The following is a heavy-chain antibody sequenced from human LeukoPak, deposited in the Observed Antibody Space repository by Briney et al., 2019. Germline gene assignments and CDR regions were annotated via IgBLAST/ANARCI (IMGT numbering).Heavy chain of an antibody. Sequence: SETLSLTCTVSGVSISSSYSYWGWIRQPPGMGLEWIGSIYYTGNTYYNASLKSQVSISIDTSKNQFSLKLTSVTAADTAVYYCARDRYYYDSSGPTLDHWGQGTLVTVSS. V-gene: IGHV4-39*02. CDR2: IYYTGNT. D-gene: IGHD3-22*01. CDR1: GVSISSSYSY. J-gene: IGHJ5*02. CDR3: ARDRYYYDSSGPTLDH.